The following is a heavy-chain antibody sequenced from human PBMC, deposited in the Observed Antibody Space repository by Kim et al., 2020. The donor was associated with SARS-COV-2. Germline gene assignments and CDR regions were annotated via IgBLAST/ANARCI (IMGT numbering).Heavy chain of an antibody. CDR1: GGSFSGYY. J-gene: IGHJ6*01. D-gene: IGHD3-10*01. V-gene: IGHV4-34*01. CDR3: SRTAQLWFGELLYYYGMDV. CDR2: INHSGST. Sequence: SETLSLTCAVYGGSFSGYYWSWIRQPPGKGLEWIGEINHSGSTNYNPSLKSRVTISVDTSKNQFSLKLSSVTAADTAVYYCSRTAQLWFGELLYYYGMDV.